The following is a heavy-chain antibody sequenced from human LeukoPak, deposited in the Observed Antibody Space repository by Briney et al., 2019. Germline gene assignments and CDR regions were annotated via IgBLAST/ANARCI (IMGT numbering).Heavy chain of an antibody. D-gene: IGHD3-3*01. CDR3: ARHRLEGDTFDI. CDR1: GYSLTSGFY. Sequence: SETLSLTCTVSGYSLTSGFYWAWIRLPPGKGLEWIGSKYYSGDTYYSPSLKSRVTISVDTSRNKFALKLNSVTAADTAVYFCARHRLEGDTFDIWGQGTKFTVSS. J-gene: IGHJ3*02. CDR2: KYYSGDT. V-gene: IGHV4-38-2*02.